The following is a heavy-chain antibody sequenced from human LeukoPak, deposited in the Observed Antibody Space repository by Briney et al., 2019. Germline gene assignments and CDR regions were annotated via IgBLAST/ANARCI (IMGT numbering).Heavy chain of an antibody. V-gene: IGHV3-7*01. J-gene: IGHJ4*02. D-gene: IGHD1-7*01. Sequence: QPGGSLRLSCVASGFTFSSYWMSWVRQAPGKGLEWVANIKQDGSEKNYVDFVKGRFTISRDNAKNSLYLQMNTLRAEDTAVYYCAREDDWNYEDYWGQGTLVTVSS. CDR2: IKQDGSEK. CDR1: GFTFSSYW. CDR3: AREDDWNYEDY.